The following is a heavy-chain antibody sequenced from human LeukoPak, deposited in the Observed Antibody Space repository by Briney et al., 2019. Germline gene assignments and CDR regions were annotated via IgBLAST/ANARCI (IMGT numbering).Heavy chain of an antibody. Sequence: PGGSLRLSFAASGFTFSSYAMIWVRQAPGKGLEWVSLISDSGSSTYYPDSVKGRFTISRDNSKNTVYLQMNSLRAEDTAVYYCAKGVSGYGSGRPFDYWGQGTLVTVSS. CDR1: GFTFSSYA. J-gene: IGHJ4*02. CDR3: AKGVSGYGSGRPFDY. V-gene: IGHV3-23*01. CDR2: ISDSGSST. D-gene: IGHD3-10*01.